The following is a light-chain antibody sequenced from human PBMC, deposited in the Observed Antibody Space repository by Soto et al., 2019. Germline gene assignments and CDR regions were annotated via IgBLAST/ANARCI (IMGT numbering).Light chain of an antibody. Sequence: DIQMTQSPSSLSASVGDRVTITCLASQSISSDLNWYQQKPGKAPKVLIYAASTLQSGVPSRFSGSGSRTDFTLTISSLQPEDFATHYCQQSYSTPRKFGQGTQVDI. CDR2: AAS. CDR1: QSISSD. CDR3: QQSYSTPRK. V-gene: IGKV1-39*01. J-gene: IGKJ1*01.